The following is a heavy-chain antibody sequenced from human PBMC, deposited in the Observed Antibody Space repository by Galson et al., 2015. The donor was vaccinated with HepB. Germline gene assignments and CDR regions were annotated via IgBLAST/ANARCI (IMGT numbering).Heavy chain of an antibody. CDR1: GFTFSSYG. CDR3: ARVSIVVRGVLDY. V-gene: IGHV3-30*02. D-gene: IGHD3-10*01. CDR2: IRYDGSNK. J-gene: IGHJ4*02. Sequence: SLRLSCAASGFTFSSYGMHWVRQAPGKGLEWVAFIRYDGSNKYYADSVKGRFTISRDNSKNTLYLQMNSLRAEDTAVYYCARVSIVVRGVLDYWGQGTLVTVSS.